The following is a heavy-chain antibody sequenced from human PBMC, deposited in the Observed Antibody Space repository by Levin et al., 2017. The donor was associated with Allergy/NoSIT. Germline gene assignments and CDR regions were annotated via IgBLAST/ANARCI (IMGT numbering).Heavy chain of an antibody. CDR3: TGTFGMVITGAFDV. Sequence: GESLKISCKASGYTFIGYYIHWVRQAPGQGLEWMGWINPKSGVTNYAQIFQGRVTVTRDTSISTAYMGLSMLTSDDTAIYYCTGTFGMVITGAFDVWGQGTRVTVSS. CDR1: GYTFIGYY. J-gene: IGHJ3*01. CDR2: INPKSGVT. D-gene: IGHD3-3*01. V-gene: IGHV1-2*02.